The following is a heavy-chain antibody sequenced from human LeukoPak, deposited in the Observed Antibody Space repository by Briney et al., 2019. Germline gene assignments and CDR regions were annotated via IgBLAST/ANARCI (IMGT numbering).Heavy chain of an antibody. CDR2: IYTSGST. V-gene: IGHV4-61*02. Sequence: SETLSLTCTVSGGSISSGSYYWSWIRQPAGKGLEWIGRIYTSGSTNYNPSLKSRVTISVDTSKNQFSLKLSSVTAADTAVYYCASLYCSSTSCFHAFDIWGQGTMVIVSS. CDR1: GGSISSGSYY. D-gene: IGHD2-2*01. CDR3: ASLYCSSTSCFHAFDI. J-gene: IGHJ3*02.